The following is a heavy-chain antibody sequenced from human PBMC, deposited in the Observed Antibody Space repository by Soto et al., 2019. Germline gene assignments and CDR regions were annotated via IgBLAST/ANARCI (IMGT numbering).Heavy chain of an antibody. CDR3: ARSIFGVVLRTNWFDP. CDR2: INHSGST. J-gene: IGHJ5*02. D-gene: IGHD3-3*01. Sequence: SETLSLTCAVYGGSFSGYYWSWIRQPPGKGLEWIGEINHSGSTNYNPSLKSRVTISVDTSKNQFSLKLSSVTAADTAVYYCARSIFGVVLRTNWFDPWGQGTLVTVSS. V-gene: IGHV4-34*01. CDR1: GGSFSGYY.